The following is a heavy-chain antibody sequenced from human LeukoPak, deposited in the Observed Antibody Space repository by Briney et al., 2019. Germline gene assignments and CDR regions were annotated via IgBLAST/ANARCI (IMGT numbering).Heavy chain of an antibody. CDR3: TIPRSGRDY. J-gene: IGHJ4*02. CDR1: GFTFSSYA. V-gene: IGHV3-21*06. D-gene: IGHD3-10*01. CDR2: INNSSSYI. Sequence: GGSLRLSCAASGFTFSSYAMHWVRQAPGKRLEWVSSINNSSSYIYYADSVKGRFTISRDNAKNSLYLQMNSLRVEDTAVYYCTIPRSGRDYWGQGTLVTVSS.